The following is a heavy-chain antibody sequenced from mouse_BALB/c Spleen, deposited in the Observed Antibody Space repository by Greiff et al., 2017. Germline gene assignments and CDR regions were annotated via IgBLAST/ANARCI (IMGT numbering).Heavy chain of an antibody. CDR1: GFSLTSYG. CDR2: IWAGGST. V-gene: IGHV2-9*02. D-gene: IGHD4-1*01. CDR3: ASDGIYAMDY. Sequence: VQLQESGPGLVAPSQSLSITCTVSGFSLTSYGVHWVRQPPGKGLEWLGVIWAGGSTNYNSALMSRLSISKDNSKSQVFLKMNSLQTDDTARYYCASDGIYAMDYWGQGTSVTVSS. J-gene: IGHJ4*01.